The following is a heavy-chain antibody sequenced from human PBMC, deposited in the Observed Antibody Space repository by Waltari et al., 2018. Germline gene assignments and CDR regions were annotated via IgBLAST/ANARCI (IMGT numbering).Heavy chain of an antibody. Sequence: EVQLVESGGGLIQPGGSLRLSCAAPGFPFSSNYMTWDRRAPGKGLGWVSVIYSGGSTYYADSVKGRFTISRDNSKNTLYLQMNSLRAEDTAVYYCARGSDYYDSSGYELWGQGTLVTVSS. V-gene: IGHV3-53*01. CDR2: IYSGGST. CDR3: ARGSDYYDSSGYEL. J-gene: IGHJ4*02. D-gene: IGHD3-22*01. CDR1: GFPFSSNY.